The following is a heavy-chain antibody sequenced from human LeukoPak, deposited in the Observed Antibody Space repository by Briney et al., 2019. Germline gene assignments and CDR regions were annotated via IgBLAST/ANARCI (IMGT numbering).Heavy chain of an antibody. V-gene: IGHV3-23*01. CDR1: GFTFSNYG. CDR3: AKGSEWELLQSFFDY. CDR2: IHGSSGST. D-gene: IGHD1-26*01. Sequence: GGSLRLSCSASGFTFSNYGMSWVRQAPGKGLEWVSGIHGSSGSTYYADSVKGRSTISRDNSKNTLYLQMNSLRAEDTAVYYCAKGSEWELLQSFFDYWGQGTLVTVSS. J-gene: IGHJ4*02.